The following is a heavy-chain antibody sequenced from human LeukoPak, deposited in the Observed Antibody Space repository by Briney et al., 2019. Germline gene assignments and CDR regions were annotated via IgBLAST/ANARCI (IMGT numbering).Heavy chain of an antibody. V-gene: IGHV3-9*01. J-gene: IGHJ6*03. D-gene: IGHD1-14*01. Sequence: GGSLRLSCAASGFIFGDYAMHWVRQAPGKGLEWFSGISGNSGSIGYADSVKGRFTISRDNAKNSLYLQMNSLRPEDTALYYCAKGAGDMDVWGKGTTVTVSS. CDR2: ISGNSGSI. CDR3: AKGAGDMDV. CDR1: GFIFGDYA.